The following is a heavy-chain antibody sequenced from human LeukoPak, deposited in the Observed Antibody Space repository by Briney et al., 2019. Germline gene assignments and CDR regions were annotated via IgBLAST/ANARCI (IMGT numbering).Heavy chain of an antibody. J-gene: IGHJ6*04. CDR3: ARDYRSYDILTGYYPCGMDV. CDR1: GGTFSSYA. CDR2: IIPIFGTA. V-gene: IGHV1-69*06. D-gene: IGHD3-9*01. Sequence: ASVKVSCKASGGTFSSYAISWVRQAPGQGLEWMGGIIPIFGTANYAQKFQGRVTITADKSTSTAYMELSSLRSEDTAVYYCARDYRSYDILTGYYPCGMDVWGKGTTVTVSS.